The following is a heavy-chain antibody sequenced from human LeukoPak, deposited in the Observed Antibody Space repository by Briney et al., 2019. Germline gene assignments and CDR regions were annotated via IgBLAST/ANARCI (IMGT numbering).Heavy chain of an antibody. CDR1: GLTFSQSW. CDR2: IKPDGSER. D-gene: IGHD1-14*01. V-gene: IGHV3-7*01. Sequence: GGSLRLSCAASGLTFSQSWMSWVRQTPGKGLEWVASIKPDGSERYYVDPVEGRFTISRDNANNSLYLQMNSLRVEDTAVYYCTRGISTSDYWGQGTLVTVSS. CDR3: TRGISTSDY. J-gene: IGHJ4*02.